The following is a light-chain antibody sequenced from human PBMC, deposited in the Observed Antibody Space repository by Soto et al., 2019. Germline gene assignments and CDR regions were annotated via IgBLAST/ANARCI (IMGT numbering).Light chain of an antibody. CDR2: EVS. CDR1: SSDVGGYNF. CDR3: ISYRSSSTPHVV. V-gene: IGLV2-14*01. J-gene: IGLJ2*01. Sequence: QSALTQPASVSGSPGQSITISCTGTSSDVGGYNFVSWYQQHPGKAPKLMIYEVSNRPSWISNRFSGSKSGSTASLTISGLQAEDEADYYCISYRSSSTPHVVFGGGTKLTVL.